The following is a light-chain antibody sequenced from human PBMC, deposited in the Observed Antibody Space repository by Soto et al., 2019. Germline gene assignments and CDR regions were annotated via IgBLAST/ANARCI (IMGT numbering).Light chain of an antibody. Sequence: ESVLTQSPATLYLSPGERATLSCRASQSVNSYLAWYQQKCGQAPRLLIYDTSNRATGIPDRFSGSGSGTDFTLTISSLEPEDFAVYYCQQRSSWPTFGQGTRLEI. CDR1: QSVNSY. CDR2: DTS. J-gene: IGKJ2*01. CDR3: QQRSSWPT. V-gene: IGKV3-11*01.